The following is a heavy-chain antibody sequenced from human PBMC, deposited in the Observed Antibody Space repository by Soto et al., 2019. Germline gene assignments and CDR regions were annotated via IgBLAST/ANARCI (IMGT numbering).Heavy chain of an antibody. J-gene: IGHJ6*02. D-gene: IGHD3-22*01. CDR2: INAGNGNT. CDR3: ARDPNDSSAYYHHYYYGMDV. V-gene: IGHV1-3*01. Sequence: ASVNVCCKASGYTFTSYGIHWVRQAPGQRLERTGWINAGNGNTKYSEKLQGRVTITRDTSASTAYLELSSLRSEDTAVYYCARDPNDSSAYYHHYYYGMDVWGQGATVTVSS. CDR1: GYTFTSYG.